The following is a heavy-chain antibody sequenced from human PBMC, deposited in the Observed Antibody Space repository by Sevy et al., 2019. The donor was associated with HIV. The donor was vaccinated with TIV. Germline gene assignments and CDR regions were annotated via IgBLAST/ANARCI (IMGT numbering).Heavy chain of an antibody. V-gene: IGHV3-21*01. CDR1: GFNFNKHF. J-gene: IGHJ6*02. CDR2: ISSRSGYI. Sequence: GGSLRLYCVGTGFNFNKHFMVWVHQAPGRGLQWVSSISSRSGYIFYSDSVRGRFTISRDNAKNSLFLEMNNLGVEDTAVYYCTREASAAGTSFGLDVWGQGTTVTVSS. CDR3: TREASAAGTSFGLDV. D-gene: IGHD6-13*01.